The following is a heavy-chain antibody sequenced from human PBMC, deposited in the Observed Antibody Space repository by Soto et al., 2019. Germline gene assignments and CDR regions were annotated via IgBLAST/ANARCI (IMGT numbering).Heavy chain of an antibody. J-gene: IGHJ4*02. CDR1: GYTFTGYY. Sequence: QVQLVQSGAEVKKPGASVKVSCKASGYTFTGYYMHWVRQAPVQGLEWMGWINPNSGGTNYAQKFQGWVTMTRATSVSTAYMELSRLRSDDTAVYYCARSGRFLEWWIFDYWGQGTLVTVSS. CDR3: ARSGRFLEWWIFDY. D-gene: IGHD3-3*01. CDR2: INPNSGGT. V-gene: IGHV1-2*04.